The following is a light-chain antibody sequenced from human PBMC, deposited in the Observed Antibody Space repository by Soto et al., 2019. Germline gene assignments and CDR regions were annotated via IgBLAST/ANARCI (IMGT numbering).Light chain of an antibody. Sequence: DIQMTQPPATLSASLGDRVTITYRASQNINNWLAWYQQKPGKAPKLLIYKASTLESGVPSRFSGSGSGTDFTLTISGLQHDDFATYFCQQFNNSPWTFGQGTKVDIK. CDR2: KAS. CDR1: QNINNW. V-gene: IGKV1-5*03. J-gene: IGKJ1*01. CDR3: QQFNNSPWT.